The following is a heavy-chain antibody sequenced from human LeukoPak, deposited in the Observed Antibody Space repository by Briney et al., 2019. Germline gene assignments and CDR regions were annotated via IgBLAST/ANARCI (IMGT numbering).Heavy chain of an antibody. CDR2: INPNSGGT. D-gene: IGHD1-1*01. CDR1: GYTFTGYY. J-gene: IGHJ4*02. Sequence: ASVKVSCKASGYTFTGYYMHWVRQAPGQGLEWMGWINPNSGGTNYAQKFQGRVTMTRDTSISTAYMELSRLRSDDTAVYYCARHRSPHNYAFDYWGQGTLVTVSS. CDR3: ARHRSPHNYAFDY. V-gene: IGHV1-2*02.